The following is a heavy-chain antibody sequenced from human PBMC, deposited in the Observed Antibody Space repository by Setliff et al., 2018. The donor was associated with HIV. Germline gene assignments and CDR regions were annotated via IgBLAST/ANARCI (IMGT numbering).Heavy chain of an antibody. CDR3: ARGRLETTDD. CDR1: GYSISSGYF. CDR2: IYHNGIT. V-gene: IGHV4-38-2*02. J-gene: IGHJ4*02. Sequence: SETLSLTCNVSGYSISSGYFWGWIRQPPGKGLEWIGTIYHNGITYYNPSLKSRVTISVDTSKNHFSLKVRSVTAADTAVYYCARGRLETTDDWGQGMLVTVSS. D-gene: IGHD3-10*01.